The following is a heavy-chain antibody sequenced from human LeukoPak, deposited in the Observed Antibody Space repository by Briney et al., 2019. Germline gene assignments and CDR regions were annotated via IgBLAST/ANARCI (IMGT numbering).Heavy chain of an antibody. J-gene: IGHJ4*02. CDR3: ARGFLAPTTAMSKSFDY. Sequence: QASETLSLTCAVYGGSFSGYYWSWIRQPPGKGLEWIGEINHSGSTNYNPSLKSRVTISVDTSKNQFSLKLSSVTAADTAVYYCARGFLAPTTAMSKSFDYWGQGTLVTVSS. D-gene: IGHD4-17*01. V-gene: IGHV4-34*01. CDR1: GGSFSGYY. CDR2: INHSGST.